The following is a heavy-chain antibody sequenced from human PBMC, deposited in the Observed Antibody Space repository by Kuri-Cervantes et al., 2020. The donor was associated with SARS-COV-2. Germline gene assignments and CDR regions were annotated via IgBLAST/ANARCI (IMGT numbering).Heavy chain of an antibody. D-gene: IGHD3-10*01. CDR2: IYYSGST. J-gene: IGHJ4*02. CDR3: ARSWEDYYGSGSYPTFDY. CDR1: GGSISSSIYY. V-gene: IGHV4-39*01. Sequence: SETLSLTCTVSGGSISSSIYYWVWIRQPPGKGLEWIGSIYYSGSTYYNPSLKSRVTISVDTSKNQFSLKLSSVTAADTAVYYCARSWEDYYGSGSYPTFDYWGQGTLVTVSS.